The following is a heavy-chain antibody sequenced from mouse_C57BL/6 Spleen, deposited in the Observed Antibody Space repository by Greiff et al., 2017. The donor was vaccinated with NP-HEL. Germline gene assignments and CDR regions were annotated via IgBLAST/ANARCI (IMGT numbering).Heavy chain of an antibody. J-gene: IGHJ3*01. CDR1: GYTFTSYW. V-gene: IGHV1-69*01. CDR3: APGDGFAY. Sequence: QVQLQQPGAELVMPGASVKLSCKASGYTFTSYWMHWVKQRPGQGLEWIGEIDPSDSYTNYNQKFKGKSTLTVDRSSSTAYMQLSSLTSEDSAVYYCAPGDGFAYWGQGTLVTVSA. CDR2: IDPSDSYT. D-gene: IGHD3-3*01.